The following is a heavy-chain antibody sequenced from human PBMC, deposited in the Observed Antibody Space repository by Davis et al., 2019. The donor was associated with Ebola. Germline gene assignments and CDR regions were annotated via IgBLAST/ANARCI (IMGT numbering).Heavy chain of an antibody. CDR1: GYTFTSYD. CDR3: ARGPGGNYRAAEFDY. J-gene: IGHJ4*02. CDR2: MTPNSGNI. V-gene: IGHV1-8*01. D-gene: IGHD4-11*01. Sequence: ASVKVSCKASGYTFTSYDINWVRQATGQGLEWLGRMTPNSGNIDYAQKFQGRVTMTRNTSISTAYMELSSLRSEDTAVYYCARGPGGNYRAAEFDYWGQGTLVTVSS.